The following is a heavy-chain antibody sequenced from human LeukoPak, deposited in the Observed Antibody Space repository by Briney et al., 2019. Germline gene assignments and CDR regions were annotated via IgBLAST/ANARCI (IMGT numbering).Heavy chain of an antibody. D-gene: IGHD3-9*01. CDR3: ARSGYFDWLLLTPNWYFDL. V-gene: IGHV4-31*03. CDR2: IYYSGST. Sequence: PSETLSLTCTVSGGSISSGGYYWSWIRQHPGKGLEWIGYIYYSGSTYYNPSLKSRVTISVDTSKNQFSLKLSSVTAADTAVYYCARSGYFDWLLLTPNWYFDLWGRGTLVTVSS. J-gene: IGHJ2*01. CDR1: GGSISSGGYY.